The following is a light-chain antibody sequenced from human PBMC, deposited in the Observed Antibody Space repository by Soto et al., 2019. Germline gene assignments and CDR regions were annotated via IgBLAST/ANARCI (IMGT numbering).Light chain of an antibody. V-gene: IGKV1-9*01. CDR2: AAS. Sequence: DIRVTKSPSVLSASVGDRVTITSRASQDVSWYLSWYQQKPGKAPNLLIYAASTLRSGVPSRFSGSESETEFTLTISSVQPEDFATYYCQQLNSYVFAFGPGTKVDIK. CDR3: QQLNSYVFA. J-gene: IGKJ3*01. CDR1: QDVSWY.